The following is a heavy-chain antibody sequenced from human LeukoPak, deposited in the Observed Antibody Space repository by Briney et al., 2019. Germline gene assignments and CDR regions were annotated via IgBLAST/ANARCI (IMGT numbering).Heavy chain of an antibody. CDR3: ARVLHKRNYDSTTYYGY. V-gene: IGHV3-48*01. D-gene: IGHD3-22*01. CDR2: ISSSSSTI. Sequence: GGSLRLSCAASGFIFSNYGMTWVRQAPGKGLEWVSYISSSSSTIYYADSVKGRFTISRDNAKNSLYLQMNSLRAEDTAVYYCARVLHKRNYDSTTYYGYWGQGTLVTVSS. CDR1: GFIFSNYG. J-gene: IGHJ4*02.